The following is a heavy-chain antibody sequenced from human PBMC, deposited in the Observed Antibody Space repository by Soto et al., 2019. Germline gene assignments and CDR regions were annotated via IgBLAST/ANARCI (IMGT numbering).Heavy chain of an antibody. CDR2: INPNSGGT. J-gene: IGHJ3*02. D-gene: IGHD6-13*01. CDR3: ARDLGSSFPASRAFDI. CDR1: GYTFTGYY. V-gene: IGHV1-2*04. Sequence: GASVKVSCKASGYTFTGYYMHWVRQAPGQGLEWMGWINPNSGGTNYAQKFQGWVTMTRDTSISTAYMELSRLRSDDTAVYYCARDLGSSFPASRAFDIWGQGTMVTVSS.